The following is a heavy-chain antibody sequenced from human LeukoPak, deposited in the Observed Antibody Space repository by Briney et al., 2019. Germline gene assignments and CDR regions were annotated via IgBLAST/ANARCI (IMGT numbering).Heavy chain of an antibody. D-gene: IGHD3-22*01. CDR2: LYSGDAT. CDR3: ARGAPIRDYDNYGIVDY. V-gene: IGHV3-66*01. J-gene: IGHJ4*02. Sequence: PGGSLRLSCAASGFTFGTSWMSWVRQAPGKGLQWVSVLYSGDATYYADSVKGRFTISRDNSKNTLYLQMNSLRAEDTAVYYCARGAPIRDYDNYGIVDYWGQGTLVTVSS. CDR1: GFTFGTSW.